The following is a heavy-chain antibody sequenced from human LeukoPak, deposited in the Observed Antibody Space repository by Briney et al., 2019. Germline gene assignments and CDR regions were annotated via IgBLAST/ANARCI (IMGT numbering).Heavy chain of an antibody. D-gene: IGHD6-25*01. CDR1: GFTFSSYA. V-gene: IGHV3-23*01. CDR2: ISGSGGST. J-gene: IGHJ4*02. CDR3: ARDLWRSEYYFDY. Sequence: GGSLRLSCAASGFTFSSYAMSWVRQAPGKGLEWVSAISGSGGSTYYADSVKGRFTISRDNAKNSLYLQMNSLRAEDTAVYYCARDLWRSEYYFDYWGQGTLVTVSS.